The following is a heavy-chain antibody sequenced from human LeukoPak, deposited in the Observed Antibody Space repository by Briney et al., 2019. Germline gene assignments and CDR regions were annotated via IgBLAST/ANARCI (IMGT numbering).Heavy chain of an antibody. D-gene: IGHD2-2*02. CDR2: ISYDGSNK. CDR1: GFTFSSYA. V-gene: IGHV3-30*04. CDR3: ARDGDHCSSTSCYIRVGYYYYYYGMDV. Sequence: GGSLRLSCEASGFTFSSYAMHWVRQAPGKGLEWVAVISYDGSNKYYADSVKGRFTISRDNSKNTLYLQMNSLRAEDTAVYYCARDGDHCSSTSCYIRVGYYYYYYGMDVWGQGTTVTVSS. J-gene: IGHJ6*02.